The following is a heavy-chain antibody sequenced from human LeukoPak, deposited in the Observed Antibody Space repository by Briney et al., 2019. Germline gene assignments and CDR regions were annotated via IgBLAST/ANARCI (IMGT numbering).Heavy chain of an antibody. CDR2: IYYSGGT. Sequence: PSETLSLTCTVSGGSISSGGYYWSWIRQHPGKGLEWIGYIYYSGGTYYNPSLKSRVTISVDTSKNQFSLKLSSVTAADTAVYYCARDRGNTVTTPLGWLDPWGQGTLVTVSS. J-gene: IGHJ5*02. CDR3: ARDRGNTVTTPLGWLDP. CDR1: GGSISSGGYY. D-gene: IGHD4-17*01. V-gene: IGHV4-31*03.